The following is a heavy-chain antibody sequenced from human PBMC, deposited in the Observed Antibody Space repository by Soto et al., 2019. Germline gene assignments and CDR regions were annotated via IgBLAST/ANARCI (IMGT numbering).Heavy chain of an antibody. D-gene: IGHD5-18*01. Sequence: QVQLVQSGAEVKKPGASVKVSCKASGYTFTSYDINWVRQATGQGLEWMGWMNPNSGNTGYAQKFQGRVTMTRNTSIRPAYMSLCGLRSEDTAVYYCARGRADTARVWGWFEPWGQGTLVTVSS. V-gene: IGHV1-8*01. J-gene: IGHJ5*02. CDR1: GYTFTSYD. CDR3: ARGRADTARVWGWFEP. CDR2: MNPNSGNT.